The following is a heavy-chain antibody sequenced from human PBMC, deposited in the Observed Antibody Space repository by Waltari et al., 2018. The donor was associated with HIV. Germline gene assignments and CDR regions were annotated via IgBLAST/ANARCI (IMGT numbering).Heavy chain of an antibody. J-gene: IGHJ4*02. V-gene: IGHV1-69*02. Sequence: QVQLVQSGPEWKRPGSSVKVSCTPSGGSFGAHQINWVRQAPGQGLEWLASLAPSVERKFSSQKFSGRVTLTADKSTTTAFMDLAGLTADDTGNYYCLLGSHYYDTISYYEVWGPGTLVVVS. CDR2: LAPSVERK. D-gene: IGHD3-22*01. CDR3: LLGSHYYDTISYYEV. CDR1: GGSFGAHQ.